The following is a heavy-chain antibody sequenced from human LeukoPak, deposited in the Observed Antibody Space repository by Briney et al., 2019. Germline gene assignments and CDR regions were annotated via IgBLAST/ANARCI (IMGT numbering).Heavy chain of an antibody. Sequence: GGSLRLSCAASGFTFSSYGIHWVRQAPGKGLEWVAFIRYDGSNKYYADSVKGRFTISRDNSKNTLYLQMNSLRAEDTAVYYCAKDGWELLAYFDYWGQGTLVTVSS. D-gene: IGHD1-26*01. CDR2: IRYDGSNK. CDR3: AKDGWELLAYFDY. J-gene: IGHJ4*02. V-gene: IGHV3-30*02. CDR1: GFTFSSYG.